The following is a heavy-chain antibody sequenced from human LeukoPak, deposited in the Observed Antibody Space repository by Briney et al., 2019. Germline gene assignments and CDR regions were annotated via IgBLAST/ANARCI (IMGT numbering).Heavy chain of an antibody. J-gene: IGHJ4*02. CDR1: GGSISSSSYY. V-gene: IGHV4-39*01. Sequence: SETLSLTRTVSGGSISSSSYYWGWIRQPPGKGLEWIGSIYYSGSTYYNPSLKSRVTISVDTSKNQFSLKLSSVTAADTAVYYCARLNRYYDSSGSVGYWGQGTLVTVSS. CDR2: IYYSGST. D-gene: IGHD3-22*01. CDR3: ARLNRYYDSSGSVGY.